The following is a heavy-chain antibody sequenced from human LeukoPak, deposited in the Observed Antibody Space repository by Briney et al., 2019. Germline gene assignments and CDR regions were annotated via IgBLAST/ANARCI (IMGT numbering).Heavy chain of an antibody. V-gene: IGHV3-20*04. D-gene: IGHD3-10*01. Sequence: PGGSLRLSCAASGFTFDDYGMSWVRQAPGKGLEWVSGINWNGGSTGYADSVKGRFTISRDNAKNSLYLQMNSLRAEDTALYYCARDGLTYYYGSGSLDYWGQGTLVTVAS. CDR1: GFTFDDYG. J-gene: IGHJ4*02. CDR2: INWNGGST. CDR3: ARDGLTYYYGSGSLDY.